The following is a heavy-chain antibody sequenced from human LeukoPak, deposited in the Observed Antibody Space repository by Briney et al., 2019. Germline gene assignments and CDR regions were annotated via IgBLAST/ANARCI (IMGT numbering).Heavy chain of an antibody. V-gene: IGHV4-34*01. CDR3: ARFVIAVAGKPTRRIDY. Sequence: PSETLSLTCAVYGGSFSGYYWSWIRQPPGKGLEWIGEINHSGSTNYNPSLKSRVTISVDTSKNQFSLKLSSVTAADTAVYYCARFVIAVAGKPTRRIDYWGQGTLVTVSS. CDR1: GGSFSGYY. CDR2: INHSGST. J-gene: IGHJ4*02. D-gene: IGHD6-19*01.